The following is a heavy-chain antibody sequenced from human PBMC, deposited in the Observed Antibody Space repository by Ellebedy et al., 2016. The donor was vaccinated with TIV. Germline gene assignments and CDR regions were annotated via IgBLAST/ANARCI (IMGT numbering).Heavy chain of an antibody. D-gene: IGHD3-22*01. J-gene: IGHJ4*02. CDR3: ARGGDSSGYLFDY. Sequence: AASVKVSCKASGYTFTSNYMHWVRQAPGQGLEWMGIINPSGGSTSYAQKFQGRVTVTRETATSTVYMELNSLRSDDTAVYHCARGGDSSGYLFDYWGQGTLVTVSS. CDR1: GYTFTSNY. V-gene: IGHV1-46*01. CDR2: INPSGGST.